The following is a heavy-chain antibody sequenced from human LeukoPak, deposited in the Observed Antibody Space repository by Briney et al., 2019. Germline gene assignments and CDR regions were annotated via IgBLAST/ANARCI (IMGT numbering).Heavy chain of an antibody. V-gene: IGHV4-59*01. CDR2: IYYSGST. Sequence: SETLSLTCTVSGGSISSYYWSWIRQPPGKGLEWIGYIYYSGSTNYNPSLKGRVTISVDTSKNQFSLKLSSVTAADTAVYYCARESFGVVMYWGQGTLVTVSS. CDR1: GGSISSYY. J-gene: IGHJ4*02. D-gene: IGHD3-3*01. CDR3: ARESFGVVMY.